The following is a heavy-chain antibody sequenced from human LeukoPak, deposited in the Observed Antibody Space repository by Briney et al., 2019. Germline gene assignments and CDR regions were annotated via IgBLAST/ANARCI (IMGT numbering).Heavy chain of an antibody. J-gene: IGHJ4*02. CDR1: GGTFTSYH. Sequence: ASVKVSCKASGGTFTSYHMHWVRLAPGQGLEWMGIINPSGDSRSYAQKFQGRVTMTRDTSTSTVYMELSSLRSEDTAVYYCARAETISSSWPYYFDYWGQGTLVTVSS. V-gene: IGHV1-46*01. CDR2: INPSGDSR. D-gene: IGHD6-13*01. CDR3: ARAETISSSWPYYFDY.